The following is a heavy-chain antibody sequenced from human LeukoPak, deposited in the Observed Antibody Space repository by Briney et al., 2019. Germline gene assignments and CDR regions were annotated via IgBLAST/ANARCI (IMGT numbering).Heavy chain of an antibody. CDR1: GFTFSNAW. CDR2: IRSKANSYAT. D-gene: IGHD2-21*02. V-gene: IGHV3-73*01. CDR3: TRHRGSGGDYRDYYYYMDV. J-gene: IGHJ6*03. Sequence: PGGSLRLSCAASGFTFSNAWMSWVRQASGKGLEWVGRIRSKANSYATAYAASVKGRFTISRDDSKNTAYLQMNSLKTEDTAVYYCTRHRGSGGDYRDYYYYMDVWGKGTTVTVSS.